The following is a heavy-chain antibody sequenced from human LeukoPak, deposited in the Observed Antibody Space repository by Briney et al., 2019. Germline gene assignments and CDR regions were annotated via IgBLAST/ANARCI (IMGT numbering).Heavy chain of an antibody. D-gene: IGHD3-3*01. CDR1: GVTLSTYA. CDR2: ISSSGSGDNT. Sequence: AGGSLRLSCAASGVTLSTYAMSWARQAPGKGLEWVSGISSSGSGDNTYYADSVKGRFTISRDNSKNTLYLQMNILRAEDTAVYYCAKELPFPQWIFVDSWGQGTLVTVSS. J-gene: IGHJ4*02. CDR3: AKELPFPQWIFVDS. V-gene: IGHV3-23*01.